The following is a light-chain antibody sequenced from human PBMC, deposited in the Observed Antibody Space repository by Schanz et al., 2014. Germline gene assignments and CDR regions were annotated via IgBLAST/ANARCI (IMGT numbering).Light chain of an antibody. CDR1: ESISDN. CDR3: QQYNNWPPWT. CDR2: GAS. Sequence: EIVMTQSPATLSVSPGERATLSCRASESISDNLAWYQHKPGQAPRFLIYGASTRATGIPARFSGSGSGTEFTLTISSLQSEDFAVYYCQQYNNWPPWTFGQGTKVEIK. J-gene: IGKJ1*01. V-gene: IGKV3-15*01.